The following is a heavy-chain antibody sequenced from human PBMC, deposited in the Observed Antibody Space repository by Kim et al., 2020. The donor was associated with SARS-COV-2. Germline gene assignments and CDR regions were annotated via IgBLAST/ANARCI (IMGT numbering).Heavy chain of an antibody. V-gene: IGHV3-30*18. CDR3: AKDLKWNAQYYYDSSGYYYYYYGMYV. CDR2: ISYDGSNK. Sequence: GGSLRLSCAASGFTFSSYGMHWVRQAPGKGLEWVAVISYDGSNKYYADSVKGRFTISRDNSKNTLYLQMNSLRAEDTAVYYCAKDLKWNAQYYYDSSGYYYYYYGMYVWGQGTTVTVSS. D-gene: IGHD3-22*01. CDR1: GFTFSSYG. J-gene: IGHJ6*02.